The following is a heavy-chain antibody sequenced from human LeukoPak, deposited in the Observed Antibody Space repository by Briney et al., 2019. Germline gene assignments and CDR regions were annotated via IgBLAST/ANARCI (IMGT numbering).Heavy chain of an antibody. D-gene: IGHD2-21*02. J-gene: IGHJ2*01. Sequence: SETLSLTCAVYGGSFSGYYWNWIRQPPGKGLEWIGEIHRSGSTNYNPSFKSRVSISVDTSKNQFSLKLSSVTAADTAVYYCARFLAYCGGDCSNWYFDLWGRGTLVTVSS. CDR2: IHRSGST. CDR3: ARFLAYCGGDCSNWYFDL. V-gene: IGHV4-34*01. CDR1: GGSFSGYY.